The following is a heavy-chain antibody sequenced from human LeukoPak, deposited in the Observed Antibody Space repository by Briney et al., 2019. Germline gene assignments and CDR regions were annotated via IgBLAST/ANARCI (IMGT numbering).Heavy chain of an antibody. Sequence: SVKVSCKASGYTFTSYGISWVRQAPGQGLEWMGRIIPILGIANYAQKFQGRVTITADKSTSTAYMELSSLRSEDTAVYYCARDQPNSIAVAGIDFDPEYYFDYWGQGTLVTVSS. D-gene: IGHD6-19*01. CDR2: IIPILGIA. J-gene: IGHJ4*02. V-gene: IGHV1-69*04. CDR3: ARDQPNSIAVAGIDFDPEYYFDY. CDR1: GYTFTSYG.